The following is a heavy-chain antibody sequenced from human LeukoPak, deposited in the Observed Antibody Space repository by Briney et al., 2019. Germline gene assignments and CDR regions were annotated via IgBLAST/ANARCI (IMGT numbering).Heavy chain of an antibody. Sequence: GGSLRLSCVASGFAVGSNYMSWVRQAPGKGLEWVSLIYSGGAIRYADSVKGRFTISRDSSKNTLFLQMNDLTVEDTARYYCARRPGNWGQGILVTVPS. V-gene: IGHV3-53*01. D-gene: IGHD1-14*01. CDR2: IYSGGAI. J-gene: IGHJ4*02. CDR3: ARRPGN. CDR1: GFAVGSNY.